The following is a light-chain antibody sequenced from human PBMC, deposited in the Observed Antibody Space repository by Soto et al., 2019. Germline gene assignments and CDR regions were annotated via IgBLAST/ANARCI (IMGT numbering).Light chain of an antibody. CDR1: QSVSSN. CDR3: QQYNDWPLT. V-gene: IGKV3-15*01. J-gene: IGKJ1*01. Sequence: EIVMTQSPATLSVSPGERSAVSCSASQSVSSNLAWYQQKPGQAPSLLIYGAFTRATGIPTRFSGTGSGTEFTLTISSLQSEDFALYYCQQYNDWPLTFGQGTKVDIK. CDR2: GAF.